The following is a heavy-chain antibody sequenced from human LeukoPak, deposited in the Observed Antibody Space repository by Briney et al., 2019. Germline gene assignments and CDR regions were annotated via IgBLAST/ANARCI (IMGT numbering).Heavy chain of an antibody. CDR1: GGSFSGYY. D-gene: IGHD3-22*01. V-gene: IGHV4-34*09. CDR2: INHSGST. CDR3: ARVRGYYDSSGPYFDY. J-gene: IGHJ4*02. Sequence: NPSEALSLTCAVYGGSFSGYYWSWIRQPPGKGLEWIGEINHSGSTNYNPSLKSRVTISVDTSKNQFSLKLSSVTAADTAVYYCARVRGYYDSSGPYFDYWGQGTLVTVSS.